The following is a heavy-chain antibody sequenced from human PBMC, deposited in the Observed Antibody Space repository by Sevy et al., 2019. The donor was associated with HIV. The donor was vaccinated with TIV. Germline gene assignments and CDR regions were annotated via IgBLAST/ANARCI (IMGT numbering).Heavy chain of an antibody. J-gene: IGHJ6*02. D-gene: IGHD6-19*01. CDR1: GFTFSSYG. V-gene: IGHV3-30*18. Sequence: GGSLRLSCAASGFTFSSYGMHWVRQAPGKGLEWVAVISYDGSNKYYADSVKGRLTISRDNSKNTLYLQMNGLRAEDTAVYYCAKDRATAVAGNYYYGMDVWGQGTTVTVSS. CDR2: ISYDGSNK. CDR3: AKDRATAVAGNYYYGMDV.